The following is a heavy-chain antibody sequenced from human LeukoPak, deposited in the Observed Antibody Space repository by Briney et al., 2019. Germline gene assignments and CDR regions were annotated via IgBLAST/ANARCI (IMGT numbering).Heavy chain of an antibody. J-gene: IGHJ4*02. CDR1: GFTFSSYW. D-gene: IGHD6-19*01. V-gene: IGHV3-74*01. CDR3: ARETAVAGTYYSDY. Sequence: GGSLRLSCAASGFTFSSYWMHWVRQAPGRGLVWVSRISIDGSITTYADSVKGRFTTSRDNAKNTLYLQMNSLRAEDTAVYYCARETAVAGTYYSDYWGQGTLVTVSS. CDR2: ISIDGSIT.